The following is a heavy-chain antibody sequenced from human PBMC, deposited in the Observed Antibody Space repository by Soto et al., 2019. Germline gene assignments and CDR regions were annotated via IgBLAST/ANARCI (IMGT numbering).Heavy chain of an antibody. V-gene: IGHV3-33*01. Sequence: QVQLVESGGGVVQPGRSLRLSCAASGFTFSAYGMHWVRQAPGKGLEWVAVVWFDGSHKFYSDSVKGRFTISRDNSKKTQYLQMNSLGAEDTAVYYCARYSSNSYYFDYWGQGTLVTVSS. D-gene: IGHD6-13*01. J-gene: IGHJ4*02. CDR1: GFTFSAYG. CDR3: ARYSSNSYYFDY. CDR2: VWFDGSHK.